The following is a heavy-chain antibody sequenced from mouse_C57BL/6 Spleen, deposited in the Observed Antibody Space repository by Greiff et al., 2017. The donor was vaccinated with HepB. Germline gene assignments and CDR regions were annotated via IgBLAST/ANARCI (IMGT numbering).Heavy chain of an antibody. V-gene: IGHV1-18*01. J-gene: IGHJ1*03. Sequence: VQLQQSGPELVKPGASVKIPCKASGYTFTDYNMDWVKQSHGKSLEWIGDINPNNGGTIYNQKFKGKATLTVDKSSSTAYMELLSLTSEDTSVYYGARGEDYYGTWYFDVWGTGTTVTVSS. CDR3: ARGEDYYGTWYFDV. D-gene: IGHD1-1*01. CDR2: INPNNGGT. CDR1: GYTFTDYN.